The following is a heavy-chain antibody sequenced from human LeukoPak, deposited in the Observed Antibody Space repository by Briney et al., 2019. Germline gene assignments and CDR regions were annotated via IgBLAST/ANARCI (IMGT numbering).Heavy chain of an antibody. CDR2: ISGSGGST. CDR1: GFTFSSYA. CDR3: AKEQPLKYYDILTGSFDY. V-gene: IGHV3-23*01. Sequence: SGGSLRLSCAASGFTFSSYAMSWVRQAPGKGLEWVSAISGSGGSTYYADSVKGRFTISRDNSKNTLYLQMNSLRAEDTAVYYCAKEQPLKYYDILTGSFDYWGQGTLVTVSS. D-gene: IGHD3-9*01. J-gene: IGHJ4*02.